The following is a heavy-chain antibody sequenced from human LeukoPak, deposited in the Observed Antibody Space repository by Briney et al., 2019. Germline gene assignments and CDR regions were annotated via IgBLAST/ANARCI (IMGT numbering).Heavy chain of an antibody. CDR3: ATAPAAADSC. J-gene: IGHJ4*02. D-gene: IGHD6-13*01. CDR2: ISSSGGST. Sequence: GGSLRLSCAASGFTFSSYAMSWVRQAPGKGLEWVSAISSSGGSTYYADSVKGRFTISRDNSKNTLYLQMNSLRTEDTAVYYCATAPAAADSCWGQGTLVAVSS. V-gene: IGHV3-23*01. CDR1: GFTFSSYA.